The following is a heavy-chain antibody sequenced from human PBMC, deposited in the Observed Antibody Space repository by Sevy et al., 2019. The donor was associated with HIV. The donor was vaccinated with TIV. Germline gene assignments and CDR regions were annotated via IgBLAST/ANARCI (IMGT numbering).Heavy chain of an antibody. Sequence: GGSLRLSCAASGFTFSSYAMSWVRQAPGKGLEWVSAISGSGCSTYYADSVKVRFTISRDNSKNTLYLQMNSLRAEDTAVYYCAKGANYDILTGFFYYYGMDVWGQGTTVTVSS. CDR3: AKGANYDILTGFFYYYGMDV. J-gene: IGHJ6*02. CDR1: GFTFSSYA. D-gene: IGHD3-9*01. V-gene: IGHV3-23*01. CDR2: ISGSGCST.